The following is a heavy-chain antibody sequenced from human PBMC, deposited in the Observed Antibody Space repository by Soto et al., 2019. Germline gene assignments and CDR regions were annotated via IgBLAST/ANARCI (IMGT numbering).Heavy chain of an antibody. D-gene: IGHD1-7*01. J-gene: IGHJ6*03. CDR3: ARIPQLELTPYYYYMDV. CDR1: GGTFSSYT. CDR2: IIPILGIA. V-gene: IGHV1-69*02. Sequence: QVQLVQSGAEVKKPGSSVKVSCKASGGTFSSYTISSVRQAPGQGLEWMGRIIPILGIANYAQKFQGRVTITADKSTSTAYMELSSLRSEDTAVYYCARIPQLELTPYYYYMDVWGKGTTVTVSS.